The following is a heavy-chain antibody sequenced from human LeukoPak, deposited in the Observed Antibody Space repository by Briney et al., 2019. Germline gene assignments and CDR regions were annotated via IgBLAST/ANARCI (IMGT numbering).Heavy chain of an antibody. Sequence: PGGSLRLSCAASGFSFSTYSMNWVRQAPGKGLEWVSYIRSSGSTIYYADSVKGRFTISRDNAKNSLYLQMNSLRDEDTAVYYCAKERPEEYYGSGSYFDYWGQGTLVTVSS. CDR1: GFSFSTYS. J-gene: IGHJ4*02. V-gene: IGHV3-48*02. CDR3: AKERPEEYYGSGSYFDY. CDR2: IRSSGSTI. D-gene: IGHD3-10*01.